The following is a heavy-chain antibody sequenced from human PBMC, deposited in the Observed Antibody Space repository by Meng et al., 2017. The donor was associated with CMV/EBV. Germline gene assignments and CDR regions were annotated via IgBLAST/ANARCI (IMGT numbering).Heavy chain of an antibody. CDR2: IYSGGST. J-gene: IGHJ4*02. Sequence: GESLKISCAASGFTVSSSYMSWVRQAPGKGLEWVSVIYSGGSTYYADSVKGRFTISRDNSKNTLYLQMNSLRAEDTAVYYCARAGGYGGNSNYFDYWGQGTLVTVSS. D-gene: IGHD4-23*01. CDR1: GFTVSSSY. CDR3: ARAGGYGGNSNYFDY. V-gene: IGHV3-66*02.